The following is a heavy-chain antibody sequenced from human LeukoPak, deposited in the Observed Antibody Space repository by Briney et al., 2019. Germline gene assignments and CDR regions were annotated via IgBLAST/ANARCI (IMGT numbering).Heavy chain of an antibody. D-gene: IGHD4-11*01. CDR1: GFTFSSYE. Sequence: GGSLRLSCAASGFTFSSYEMNWVRQAPGKGLEWVSYISSSGSTIYYADSVKGRFTISRDNAKNSLYLQMNSLRAEDTAVYYCARGRFESNGDYDYWGQGTLVTVSS. V-gene: IGHV3-48*03. CDR3: ARGRFESNGDYDY. CDR2: ISSSGSTI. J-gene: IGHJ4*02.